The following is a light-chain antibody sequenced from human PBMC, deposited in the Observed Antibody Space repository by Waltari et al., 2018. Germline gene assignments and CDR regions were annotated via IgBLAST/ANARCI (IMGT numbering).Light chain of an antibody. Sequence: QSALPQPPSASGSPGQSVTISCTGTSSYVVVYNYVLWYQQKPGKAPKLMIYEVSKRPSGVPDRFSGSKSGNTASLTVSGLQAEDEADYYCSSYAGSNNVVFGGGTKLTVL. J-gene: IGLJ2*01. V-gene: IGLV2-8*01. CDR1: SSYVVVYNY. CDR3: SSYAGSNNVV. CDR2: EVS.